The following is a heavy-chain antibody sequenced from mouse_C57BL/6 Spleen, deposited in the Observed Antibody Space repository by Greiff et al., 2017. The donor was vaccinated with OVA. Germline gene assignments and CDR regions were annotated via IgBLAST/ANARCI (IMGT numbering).Heavy chain of an antibody. CDR3: ARDYYGSSSAWFAY. CDR1: GYSFTGYY. D-gene: IGHD1-1*01. V-gene: IGHV1-42*01. J-gene: IGHJ3*01. CDR2: INPSTGGT. Sequence: VQLQQSGPELVKPGASVKISCKASGYSFTGYYMNWVKQSPEKSLEWIGEINPSTGGTTYNQKFKAKATLTVDKSSSTAYMQLKSLTSEDSAVYYCARDYYGSSSAWFAYWGQATLVTVSA.